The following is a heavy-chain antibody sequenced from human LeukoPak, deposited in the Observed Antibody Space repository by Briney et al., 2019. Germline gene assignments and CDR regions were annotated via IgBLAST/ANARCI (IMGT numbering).Heavy chain of an antibody. CDR3: TYSSSSTDY. CDR2: ISYDGSNK. Sequence: PGGSLRLPCAASGFTFSSYGMHWVRQAPGKGLEWVAVISYDGSNKYYADSVKGRFTISRDNSKNTLYLQMNSLRAEDTAVYYCTYSSSSTDYWGQGTLVTVSS. V-gene: IGHV3-30*03. D-gene: IGHD6-13*01. CDR1: GFTFSSYG. J-gene: IGHJ4*02.